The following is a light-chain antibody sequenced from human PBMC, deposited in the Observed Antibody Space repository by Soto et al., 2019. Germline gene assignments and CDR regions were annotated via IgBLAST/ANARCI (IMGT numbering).Light chain of an antibody. CDR2: AAS. J-gene: IGKJ3*01. CDR3: QKYSSAPFT. CDR1: QGIANY. V-gene: IGKV1-27*01. Sequence: DIQVTQSPSSLSASVGDRVTITCRASQGIANYLAWYQQKPGEIPKLLIYAASTLQSGVSSRFSGSGSGTDFTLTISSLQPEDVATYYCQKYSSAPFTFGPGTKVEIK.